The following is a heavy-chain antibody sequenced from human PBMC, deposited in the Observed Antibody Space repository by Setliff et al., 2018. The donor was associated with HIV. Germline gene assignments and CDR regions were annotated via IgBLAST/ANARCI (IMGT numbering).Heavy chain of an antibody. CDR3: ARGLMVNDADPFDY. CDR1: DGSLSSYY. Sequence: SETLSLTCAVYDGSLSSYYWSWIRQSTGKGLEWIGGINDSGTTNYNPSLESRVTMLIDMSKNQFSLRLDSVTAADTAVYYCARGLMVNDADPFDYWGQGALVTVSS. J-gene: IGHJ4*02. V-gene: IGHV4-34*01. CDR2: INDSGTT. D-gene: IGHD2-8*01.